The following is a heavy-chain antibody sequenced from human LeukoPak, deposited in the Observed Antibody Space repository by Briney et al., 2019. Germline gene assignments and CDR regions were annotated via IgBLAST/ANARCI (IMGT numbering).Heavy chain of an antibody. V-gene: IGHV4-34*01. CDR3: ARERRPTYYDFWSGYYI. Sequence: SETLSLTCAVYGGFFSGYYWSWIRQPPGKGLEWIGEINHSGSTNYNPSLKSRVTISVDTSKNRFSLKLSSVTAADTAVYYCARERRPTYYDFWSGYYIWGQGTLVTVSS. J-gene: IGHJ4*02. CDR2: INHSGST. D-gene: IGHD3-3*01. CDR1: GGFFSGYY.